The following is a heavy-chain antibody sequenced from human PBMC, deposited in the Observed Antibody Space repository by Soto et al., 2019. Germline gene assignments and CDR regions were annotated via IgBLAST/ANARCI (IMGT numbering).Heavy chain of an antibody. J-gene: IGHJ6*02. V-gene: IGHV4-61*01. CDR1: GGSVSSGSYY. Sequence: SETLSLTCTVSGGSVSSGSYYWSWIRQPPGKGLEWIGYIYYSGSTNYNPSLKSRVTISVDTSKNQFSLKLSSVTAADTAVYYCARVYDFWSGYYDYYYGMDVWGQGTTVTVSS. D-gene: IGHD3-3*01. CDR2: IYYSGST. CDR3: ARVYDFWSGYYDYYYGMDV.